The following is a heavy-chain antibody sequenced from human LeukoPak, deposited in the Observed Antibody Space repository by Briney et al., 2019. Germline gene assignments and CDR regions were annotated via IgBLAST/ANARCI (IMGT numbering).Heavy chain of an antibody. Sequence: GGSLRLSCVTTGFTFSKYGMHWVRQAPGKGLEWVAVISYDGNNKYYADSVKGRFTISRDNAKNTLYLQMNSLRAEDTAVYYCASSTEEDYWGQGTLVTVSS. CDR1: GFTFSKYG. CDR2: ISYDGNNK. CDR3: ASSTEEDY. J-gene: IGHJ4*02. V-gene: IGHV3-33*08. D-gene: IGHD2-2*01.